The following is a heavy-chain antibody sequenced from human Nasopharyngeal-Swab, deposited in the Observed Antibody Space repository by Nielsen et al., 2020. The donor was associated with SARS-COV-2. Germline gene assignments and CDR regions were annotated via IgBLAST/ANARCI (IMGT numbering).Heavy chain of an antibody. V-gene: IGHV1-8*01. CDR2: MNPNSGNT. CDR3: ARESLERPHAFDI. CDR1: GYTFTSYD. J-gene: IGHJ3*02. Sequence: ASVKVSCKASGYTFTSYDINWVRQATGQGLEWMGWMNPNSGNTGYAQKFQGRVTMTRNTSISTAYMELSSLRSEDTAVYYCARESLERPHAFDIWGQGTMVTVSS. D-gene: IGHD1-1*01.